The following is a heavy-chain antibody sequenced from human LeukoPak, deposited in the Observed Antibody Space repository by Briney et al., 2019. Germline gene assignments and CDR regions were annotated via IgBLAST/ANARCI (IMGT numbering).Heavy chain of an antibody. V-gene: IGHV1-8*01. CDR1: GYTFTSYD. CDR2: MHPDSGKT. CDR3: ARSQERGILDDALES. J-gene: IGHJ3*02. D-gene: IGHD7-27*01. Sequence: ASVKVSCKASGYTFTSYDIKWVRQATGQGLQWMGWMHPDSGKTGYAQQFQGRVTMTRNSSISTAYMELSSLRSEDPADYYCARSQERGILDDALESWGQGTLVIVA.